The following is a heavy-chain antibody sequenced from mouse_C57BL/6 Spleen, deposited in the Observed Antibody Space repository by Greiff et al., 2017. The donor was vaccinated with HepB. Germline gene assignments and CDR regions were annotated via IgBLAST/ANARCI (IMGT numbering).Heavy chain of an antibody. Sequence: EVQVVESGGGLVQPGGSLSLSCAASGFTFTDYYMSWVRQPPGKALEWLGFIRNKANGYTTEYSASVKGRFTISRDNSQSILYLQMNALRAEDSATYYCARYIEGLDYWGQGTTLTVSS. J-gene: IGHJ2*01. D-gene: IGHD3-3*01. CDR2: IRNKANGYTT. V-gene: IGHV7-3*01. CDR1: GFTFTDYY. CDR3: ARYIEGLDY.